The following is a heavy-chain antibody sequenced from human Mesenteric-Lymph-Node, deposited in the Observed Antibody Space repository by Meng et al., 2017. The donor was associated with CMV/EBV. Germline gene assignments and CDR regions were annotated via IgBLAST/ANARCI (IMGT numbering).Heavy chain of an antibody. CDR2: INQDGGDK. D-gene: IGHD2-21*02. CDR3: ARDSVGVTGDYYYGMDV. V-gene: IGHV3-7*03. J-gene: IGHJ6*02. Sequence: GGSLRLSCAASGFTFSSYWMSWVRQAPGKGLEWVANINQDGGDKDYVDSVKGRFTISRDNAKNSLYLQMNSLRAEDTALYYCARDSVGVTGDYYYGMDVWGQGTTVTVSS. CDR1: GFTFSSYW.